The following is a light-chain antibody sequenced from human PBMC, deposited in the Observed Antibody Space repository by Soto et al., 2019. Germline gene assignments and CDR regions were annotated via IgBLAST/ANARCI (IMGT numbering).Light chain of an antibody. CDR1: SGDVGAYNY. J-gene: IGLJ1*01. CDR3: SSYASTSTAV. Sequence: QSALTQPASVSGSPGQSITISCTGTSGDVGAYNYVSWYQQHPGKAPKLMIYVVNYRPSGVSNRFSGSKSGITASLTISGLQAEDEADYYCSSYASTSTAVFGTGTKLTVL. CDR2: VVN. V-gene: IGLV2-14*01.